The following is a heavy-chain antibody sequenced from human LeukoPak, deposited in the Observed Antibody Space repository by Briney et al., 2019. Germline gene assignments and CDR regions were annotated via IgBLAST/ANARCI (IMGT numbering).Heavy chain of an antibody. Sequence: GGSLRLSCAASGFTFSSYSMNWVRQAPGKGLEWVSSISSSSSSIYYADSVKGRFTISRDNAKNSLYLQMNSLRAEDTAVYYCARDRSPGNFDYWGQGTLVTVSS. V-gene: IGHV3-21*01. CDR2: ISSSSSSI. CDR3: ARDRSPGNFDY. CDR1: GFTFSSYS. J-gene: IGHJ4*02. D-gene: IGHD3-10*01.